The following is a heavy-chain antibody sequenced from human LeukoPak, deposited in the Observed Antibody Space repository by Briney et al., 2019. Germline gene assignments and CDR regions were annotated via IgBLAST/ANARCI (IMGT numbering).Heavy chain of an antibody. CDR3: ARIGYSYGPLGYYYYMDV. J-gene: IGHJ6*03. Sequence: GGSLRLSCAASGFTLSSYAMSWVRQAPGKGLEWVSAISDTGNTYHADSVKGRFTISRDNSRNMLYLQMNSLRAEDTAVYYCARIGYSYGPLGYYYYMDVWGKGTTVTISS. D-gene: IGHD5-18*01. V-gene: IGHV3-23*01. CDR2: ISDTGNT. CDR1: GFTLSSYA.